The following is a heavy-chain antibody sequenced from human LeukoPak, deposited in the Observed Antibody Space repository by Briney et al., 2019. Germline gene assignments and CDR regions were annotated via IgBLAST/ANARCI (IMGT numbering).Heavy chain of an antibody. Sequence: ASVKVSCKASGYTFTGYYMHWVRQAPGQGLEWMGWINPNSGGTNYAQKFQGRVTMTRDTSISTAYMELSRLRSDDTAVYYCATQTNPIPAASIDYWGQGTLVTVSS. J-gene: IGHJ4*02. V-gene: IGHV1-2*02. D-gene: IGHD2-2*01. CDR3: ATQTNPIPAASIDY. CDR2: INPNSGGT. CDR1: GYTFTGYY.